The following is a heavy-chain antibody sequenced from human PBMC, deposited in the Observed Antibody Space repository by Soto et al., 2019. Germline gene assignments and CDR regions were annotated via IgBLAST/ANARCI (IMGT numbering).Heavy chain of an antibody. Sequence: SHAMRWVRQSPPKGPDWVSTNSSNASNTHYAEPVQRWFTICKDSSWKTVHLHMNSLSADDTATYFCVSWVPAHFDYCGHRTPVTVSS. V-gene: IGHV3-23*01. CDR2: NSSNASNT. D-gene: IGHD3-16*01. J-gene: IGHJ4*01. CDR3: VSWVPAHFDY. CDR1: SHA.